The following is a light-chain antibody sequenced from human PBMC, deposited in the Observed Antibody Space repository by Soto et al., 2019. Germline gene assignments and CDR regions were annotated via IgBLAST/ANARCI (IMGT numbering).Light chain of an antibody. CDR2: WAS. J-gene: IGKJ4*01. Sequence: DIVMTQSPDSLAVSLGERATINCKSSQSLLYSSNSKNYLAWYQQKPGQPPKLLIYWASTRESGVPDRFSGSGSATDFSLTISSLQAEYVAVYYCQQYFGAPFTFGGGTHVEIK. CDR1: QSLLYSSNSKNY. CDR3: QQYFGAPFT. V-gene: IGKV4-1*01.